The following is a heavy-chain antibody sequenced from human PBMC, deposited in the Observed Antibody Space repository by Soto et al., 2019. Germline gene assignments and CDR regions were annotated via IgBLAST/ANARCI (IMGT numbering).Heavy chain of an antibody. D-gene: IGHD2-15*01. CDR2: INPSGGST. V-gene: IGHV1-46*01. Sequence: GASVKVSCKASGYTFTSYYMHWVRQAPGQGLEWMGIINPSGGSTSYAQKFQGRVTMTRDTSTSTVYMELSSLRSEDTAVYYCARGQRQNQRDISHYYFDYWGQGTLVTLSS. CDR3: ARGQRQNQRDISHYYFDY. CDR1: GYTFTSYY. J-gene: IGHJ4*02.